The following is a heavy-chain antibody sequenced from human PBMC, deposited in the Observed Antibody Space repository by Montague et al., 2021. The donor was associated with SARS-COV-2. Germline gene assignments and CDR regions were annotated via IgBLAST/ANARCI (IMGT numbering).Heavy chain of an antibody. J-gene: IGHJ4*02. CDR3: ATFSAALEAGY. CDR2: IYYSGTT. CDR1: GGSISSSDYY. Sequence: SETLSLTCTVSGGSISSSDYYWGWVRQPPGKGLEWIGSIYYSGTTYSNPSLSSRLTISGDTSKNQFSLKLNSVSAADTAVYYCATFSAALEAGYWGQGILVTVSS. V-gene: IGHV4-39*01. D-gene: IGHD2/OR15-2a*01.